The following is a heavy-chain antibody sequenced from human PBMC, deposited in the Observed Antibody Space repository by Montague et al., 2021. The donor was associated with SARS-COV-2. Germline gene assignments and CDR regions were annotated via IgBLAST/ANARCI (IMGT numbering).Heavy chain of an antibody. CDR2: INHSGTT. CDR3: ARGGRGSRYHLLSGTWFGP. D-gene: IGHD2-2*01. Sequence: SETLSLTCAVYGGSFSGYYWSWIRQSPGKGLEWIGEINHSGTTNYNPSLKSRVIISADTSKNQFSLKTSSVTAADTAVYYCARGGRGSRYHLLSGTWFGPWGQGTLVTVSS. J-gene: IGHJ5*02. CDR1: GGSFSGYY. V-gene: IGHV4-34*01.